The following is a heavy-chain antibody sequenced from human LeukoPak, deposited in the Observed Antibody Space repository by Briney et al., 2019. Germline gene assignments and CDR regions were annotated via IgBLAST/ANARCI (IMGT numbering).Heavy chain of an antibody. V-gene: IGHV3-23*01. CDR1: GFTFSSYA. Sequence: GGSLRLSCAASGFTFSSYAMSWVRQAPGKGLEWVSAISGSGGSTYYADSVKGRFTISRDNSKNTLYLQMSSLRAEDTAVYYCAKVSYYYDSSGYDAFDIWGQGTMVTVSS. CDR3: AKVSYYYDSSGYDAFDI. D-gene: IGHD3-22*01. J-gene: IGHJ3*02. CDR2: ISGSGGST.